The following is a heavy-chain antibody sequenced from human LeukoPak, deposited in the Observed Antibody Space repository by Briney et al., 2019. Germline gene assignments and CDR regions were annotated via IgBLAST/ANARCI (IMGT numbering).Heavy chain of an antibody. CDR2: INPNSGGT. J-gene: IGHJ5*02. CDR3: ARADYYDSIDWGP. D-gene: IGHD3-22*01. Sequence: GASVKVSCKASGYTFTGYYMHWVRQAPGQGLEWMGWINPNSGGTNYAQKFQGWVTMTRDTSISTAYMELSRLRSDDTAVYYCARADYYDSIDWGPWGQGTLVTVSS. CDR1: GYTFTGYY. V-gene: IGHV1-2*04.